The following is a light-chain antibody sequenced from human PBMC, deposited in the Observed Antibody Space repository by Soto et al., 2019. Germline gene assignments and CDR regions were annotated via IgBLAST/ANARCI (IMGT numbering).Light chain of an antibody. V-gene: IGLV2-8*01. CDR3: SSYAGSMNVI. CDR2: EVS. CDR1: SSDVGGHNH. J-gene: IGLJ2*01. Sequence: QSVLTQPPSASGSPGQSVTISCTGSSSDVGGHNHVSWYQQHPGKAPKLMIYEVSKRPSGVPDRFSGSKSVNTASLTVSGLQAEDEAAYYCSSYAGSMNVIFGGGTKLTVL.